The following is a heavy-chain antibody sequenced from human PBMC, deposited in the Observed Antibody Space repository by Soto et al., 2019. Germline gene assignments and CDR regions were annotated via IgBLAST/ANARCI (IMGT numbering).Heavy chain of an antibody. D-gene: IGHD5-12*01. CDR1: GGSVSSGSYY. V-gene: IGHV4-61*01. CDR3: ARDGDGYNY. CDR2: IYYSGST. J-gene: IGHJ4*02. Sequence: QVQLQESGPGLVKPSETLSLTCTVSGGSVSSGSYYWSWIRQPPGKGLEWIGYIYYSGSTNYNPSLKXRXTXXADTSKNQFSLKLSSVTAADTAVYYCARDGDGYNYWGQGTLVTVYS.